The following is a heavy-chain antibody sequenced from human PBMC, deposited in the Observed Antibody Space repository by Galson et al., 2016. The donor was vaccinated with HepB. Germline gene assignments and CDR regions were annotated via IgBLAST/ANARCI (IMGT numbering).Heavy chain of an antibody. CDR1: GGTFADYA. Sequence: SVKVSCKASGGTFADYAISWVRQAPGQGLEWMGGIIPVFGTANYAQKFQGRVTFTADESTSTAYMELSSLRSEDTAVYYCASPYFYDTSGYRPAGDAFDIWGQGTMVTVSS. CDR2: IIPVFGTA. V-gene: IGHV1-69*13. D-gene: IGHD3-22*01. J-gene: IGHJ3*02. CDR3: ASPYFYDTSGYRPAGDAFDI.